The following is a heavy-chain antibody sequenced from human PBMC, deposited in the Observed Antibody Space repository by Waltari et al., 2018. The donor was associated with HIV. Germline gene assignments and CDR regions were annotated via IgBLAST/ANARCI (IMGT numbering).Heavy chain of an antibody. CDR2: IWYDGSNK. CDR1: GFTFSSYG. J-gene: IGHJ6*02. Sequence: QVQLVESGGGVVQPGRSLRLSCAASGFTFSSYGMHWVRQAPGKGLGWVEVIWYDGSNKYYADSVKGRFTISRDNSKNTLYLQMNSLRAEDTAVYYCAREEGGGMDVWGQGTTVTVSS. D-gene: IGHD3-16*01. CDR3: AREEGGGMDV. V-gene: IGHV3-33*01.